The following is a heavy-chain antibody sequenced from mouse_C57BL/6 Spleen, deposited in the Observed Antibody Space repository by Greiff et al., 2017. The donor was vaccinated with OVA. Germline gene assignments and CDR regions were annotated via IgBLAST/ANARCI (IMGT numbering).Heavy chain of an antibody. J-gene: IGHJ1*03. V-gene: IGHV3-8*01. CDR2: ISYSGST. CDR3: ARLTAHWYFDV. CDR1: GYSITSDY. Sequence: EVQRVESGPGLAKPSPSLSLTCSATGYSITSDYWNWIRKFPGNKLEYMGYISYSGSTYYNPSLNSRISITRDAYKNQKYLQLNAVTTEDTATYYCARLTAHWYFDVWGTGTTVTVSS. D-gene: IGHD4-1*01.